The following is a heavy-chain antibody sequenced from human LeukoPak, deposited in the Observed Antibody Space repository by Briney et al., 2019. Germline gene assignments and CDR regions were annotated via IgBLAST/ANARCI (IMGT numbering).Heavy chain of an antibody. Sequence: PGRSLRLSCAASGFTFGKYGMHWVRQAPGKGLEWVAVISYDGSNKYYADSVKGRFTISRDNSKNTLYLQMNSLRAEDTAVYYCAREAYYGSGSGGFFDIWGQGTMVTVSS. CDR3: AREAYYGSGSGGFFDI. D-gene: IGHD3-10*01. CDR1: GFTFGKYG. J-gene: IGHJ3*02. CDR2: ISYDGSNK. V-gene: IGHV3-30*03.